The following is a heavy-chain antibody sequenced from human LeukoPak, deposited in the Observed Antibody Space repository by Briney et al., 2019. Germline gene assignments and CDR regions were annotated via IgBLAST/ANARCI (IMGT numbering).Heavy chain of an antibody. CDR3: ARHLSEGLLYQLLRYYYYYGMDV. CDR1: GFTSTSYS. V-gene: IGHV4-34*01. D-gene: IGHD2-2*01. J-gene: IGHJ6*02. CDR2: INHSGST. Sequence: PGGSLRLSCAASGFTSTSYSMNWVRQAPGKGLEWIGEINHSGSTNYNPSLKSRVTISVDTSKNQFSLKLSSVTAADTAVYYCARHLSEGLLYQLLRYYYYYGMDVWGQGTTVTVSS.